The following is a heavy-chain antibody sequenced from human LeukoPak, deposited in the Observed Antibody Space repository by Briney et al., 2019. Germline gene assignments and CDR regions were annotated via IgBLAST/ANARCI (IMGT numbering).Heavy chain of an antibody. V-gene: IGHV3-15*01. CDR1: GFTFSNAW. CDR3: TTWPPNLPTATTNYYYGMDV. CDR2: IKSKTDGGTT. D-gene: IGHD4-17*01. J-gene: IGHJ6*02. Sequence: GGSLRLSCAASGFTFSNAWMGWVRQAPGKGLEWVGRIKSKTDGGTTDYAAPVKGRFTISRDDSKNTLYLQMNSLKTEDTAVYYCTTWPPNLPTATTNYYYGMDVWGQGTTVTVSS.